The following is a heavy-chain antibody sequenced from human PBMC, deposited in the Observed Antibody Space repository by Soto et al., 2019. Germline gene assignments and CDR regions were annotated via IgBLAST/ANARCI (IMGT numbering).Heavy chain of an antibody. V-gene: IGHV1-3*01. Sequence: ASVKVSCQASGYTFTSYAMHWVRQAPGQRLEWMGWINAGNGNTKYSQKFQGRVTITRETSASTAYMELSSLRSEDTAVYYCARFVEYSSSSPYYYYYGMDVWGQGTTVTVS. CDR1: GYTFTSYA. D-gene: IGHD6-6*01. CDR3: ARFVEYSSSSPYYYYYGMDV. CDR2: INAGNGNT. J-gene: IGHJ6*02.